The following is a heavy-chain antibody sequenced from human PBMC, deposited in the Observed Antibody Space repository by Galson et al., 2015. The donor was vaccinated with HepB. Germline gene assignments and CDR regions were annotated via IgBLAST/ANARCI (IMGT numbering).Heavy chain of an antibody. J-gene: IGHJ4*02. D-gene: IGHD3-16*01. CDR3: AQRTGDRGRYFDY. CDR2: ISGCGGTT. Sequence: SLRLSCAASGFTFSSYAMSWVRQAPGKGLEWVSAISGCGGTTYYADSVKGRFTISRDNSKNTLYLQMNSLRAEDTAIYYCAQRTGDRGRYFDYWGQGTLVTVSS. V-gene: IGHV3-23*01. CDR1: GFTFSSYA.